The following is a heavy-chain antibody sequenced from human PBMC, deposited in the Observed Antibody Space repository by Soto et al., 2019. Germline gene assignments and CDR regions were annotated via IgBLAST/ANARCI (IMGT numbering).Heavy chain of an antibody. CDR2: INHSGST. J-gene: IGHJ5*02. CDR1: GWSYSGYY. Sequence: QVQLQQWGAGLLKPSETLSLTCAVYGWSYSGYYWCWLRQPPGKGLEWIGEINHSGSTNYNPSLKSRVTISVDTSKDQCSLKLSSVTAADTAVYYCARSSSGWYGLDPWGQGTLVTVSS. D-gene: IGHD6-19*01. V-gene: IGHV4-34*01. CDR3: ARSSSGWYGLDP.